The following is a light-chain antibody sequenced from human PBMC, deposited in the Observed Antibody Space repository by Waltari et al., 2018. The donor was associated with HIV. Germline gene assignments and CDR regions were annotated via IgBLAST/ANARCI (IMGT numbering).Light chain of an antibody. CDR3: QHHNS. J-gene: IGKJ2*01. CDR2: KVS. CDR1: QGITPW. Sequence: DVQVPQSPSTLSASVGDRVTITCRSSQGITPWVAWYQQKPGKAPRLLIYKVSTLEIGVPSRFSASGSGTEFTLTISSLQPDDFATYYCQHHNSFGQGTKLEIK. V-gene: IGKV1-5*03.